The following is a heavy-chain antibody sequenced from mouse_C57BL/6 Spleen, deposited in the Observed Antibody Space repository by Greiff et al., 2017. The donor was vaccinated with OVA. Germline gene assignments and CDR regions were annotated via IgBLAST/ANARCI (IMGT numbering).Heavy chain of an antibody. V-gene: IGHV14-3*01. CDR2: IDPANGNT. Sequence: DVQLQESVAELVRPGASVKLSCTASGFNIKNTYMHWVKQRPEQGLEWIGRIDPANGNTKYAPKFQGKATLTADTSSNTAYLQLSSLTSEDTAIYDCASQGGSSWGNAMDYWGQGTSVTVSS. CDR1: GFNIKNTY. J-gene: IGHJ4*01. CDR3: ASQGGSSWGNAMDY. D-gene: IGHD1-1*01.